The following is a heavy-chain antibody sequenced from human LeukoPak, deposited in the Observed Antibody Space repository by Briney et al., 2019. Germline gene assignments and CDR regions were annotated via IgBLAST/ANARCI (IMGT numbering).Heavy chain of an antibody. V-gene: IGHV1-2*02. CDR2: INPNSGGT. Sequence: ASVKVSCKASGYTFTGYYMHWVRQAPGQGLEWMGWINPNSGGTNYAQKFQGRVTMTRDTSIRTAYMELSRLRSDDTAVYYCAGVRYRLAETYIDYWGQGTLVTVSS. J-gene: IGHJ4*02. D-gene: IGHD3-16*01. CDR3: AGVRYRLAETYIDY. CDR1: GYTFTGYY.